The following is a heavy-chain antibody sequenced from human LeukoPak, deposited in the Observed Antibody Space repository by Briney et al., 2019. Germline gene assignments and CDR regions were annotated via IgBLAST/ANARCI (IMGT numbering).Heavy chain of an antibody. CDR2: MGSDSTTI. J-gene: IGHJ4*02. Sequence: PGGSLRLSCAASGFTFSSYSMNWVRQAPGKGLEWVSYMGSDSTTIFYADSVRGRFTISRDNARNSLYLQMNSLRDEDTAVYYCAREYGNMVRGVILDYWGQGTLVTVSS. CDR3: AREYGNMVRGVILDY. V-gene: IGHV3-48*02. CDR1: GFTFSSYS. D-gene: IGHD3-10*01.